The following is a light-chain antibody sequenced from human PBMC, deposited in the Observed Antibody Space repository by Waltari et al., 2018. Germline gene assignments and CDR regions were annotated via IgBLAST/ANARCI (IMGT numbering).Light chain of an antibody. V-gene: IGLV1-40*01. Sequence: QSVLTXPPSVSGAPGQRVTXSCTGSSSNIGAGYAVHWYQQLPGTAPTPLIYGNSNRPSGVPXRXSXSKSGTSASLAITGLXAEDEADYYCQSYDSSLSGXVFGGGTKLTVL. J-gene: IGLJ2*01. CDR1: SSNIGAGYA. CDR2: GNS. CDR3: QSYDSSLSGXV.